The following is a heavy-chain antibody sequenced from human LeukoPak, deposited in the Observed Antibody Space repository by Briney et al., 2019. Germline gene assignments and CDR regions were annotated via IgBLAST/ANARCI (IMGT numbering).Heavy chain of an antibody. CDR2: IRPKSDGGSA. J-gene: IGHJ4*02. CDR3: DNRCY. CDR1: GFTFRDQF. V-gene: IGHV3-49*03. D-gene: IGHD2/OR15-2a*01. Sequence: GGSLRLSCTTSGFTFRDQFITWFRQAPGKGLEWVSFIRPKSDGGSAAYSASVKGTFTMERDDSTLYPQLDRISLKTKDAAEYYCDNRCYWGPGALGSVSS.